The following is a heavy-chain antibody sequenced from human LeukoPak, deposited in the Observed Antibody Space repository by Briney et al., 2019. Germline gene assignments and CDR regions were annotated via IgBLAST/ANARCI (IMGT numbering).Heavy chain of an antibody. CDR3: ASGGRVGDIFDI. J-gene: IGHJ3*02. D-gene: IGHD2-21*01. CDR2: MNSGGSSI. V-gene: IGHV3-74*01. CDR1: GFSFSSHW. Sequence: PGGSLRLSCAASGFSFSSHWMYWIRQAPGKGLVWVSRMNSGGSSIGYADSVKGRFTISRDNANNMLFLQMNSLRAEDTAVYFCASGGRVGDIFDIWGQGTMVTVSS.